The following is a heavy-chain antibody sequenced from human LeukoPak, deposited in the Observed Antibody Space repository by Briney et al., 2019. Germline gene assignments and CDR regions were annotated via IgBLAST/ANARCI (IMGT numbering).Heavy chain of an antibody. J-gene: IGHJ6*02. D-gene: IGHD4-17*01. Sequence: ASVKVSCKASVYTFTSYGISWVRHAPGQGLEWMGWISAYNGNTNYAQRLQGRVTMTTDTSTSTAYMELRSLRSDDTAVYYCARAGEYGDYTPSDYYYYGMDVWGQGTTVTVSS. CDR3: ARAGEYGDYTPSDYYYYGMDV. CDR2: ISAYNGNT. V-gene: IGHV1-18*04. CDR1: VYTFTSYG.